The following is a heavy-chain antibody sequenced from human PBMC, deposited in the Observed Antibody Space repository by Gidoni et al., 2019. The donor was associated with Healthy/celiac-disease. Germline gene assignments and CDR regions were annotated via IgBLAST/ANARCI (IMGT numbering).Heavy chain of an antibody. V-gene: IGHV3-30-3*01. CDR3: ARILTVVNPNDAFDI. D-gene: IGHD2-15*01. J-gene: IGHJ3*02. Sequence: QVQLVESGGGVVQPGRSLRLSWAASGFTFSSYAMHWVRQAPGKGLEWVAVISYDGSNKYYADSVKGRFTTSRDNSKNTLYLQMNSLRAEDTAVYYCARILTVVNPNDAFDIWGQGTMVTVSS. CDR1: GFTFSSYA. CDR2: ISYDGSNK.